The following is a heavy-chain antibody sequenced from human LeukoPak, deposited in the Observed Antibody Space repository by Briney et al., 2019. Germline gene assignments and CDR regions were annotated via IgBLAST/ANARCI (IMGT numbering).Heavy chain of an antibody. J-gene: IGHJ4*02. Sequence: SETLSLTXAVYGGSFSGYYWSWIRQPPGKGLEWIGEINHSGSTNYNPSLKSRVTISVDTSKNQFSLKLSSVTAADTAVYYCARRYDFWSGYYRYYFDYWGQGTLVTVSS. V-gene: IGHV4-34*01. D-gene: IGHD3-3*01. CDR2: INHSGST. CDR3: ARRYDFWSGYYRYYFDY. CDR1: GGSFSGYY.